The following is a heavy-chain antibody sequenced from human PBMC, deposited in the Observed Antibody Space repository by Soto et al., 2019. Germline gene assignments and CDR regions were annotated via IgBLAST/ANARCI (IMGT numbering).Heavy chain of an antibody. CDR1: CGSIISYY. CDR3: ATDGIAVAGTGAFDI. Sequence: SETVSLTCTFSCGSIISYYWSWIRQPPGKGLEWIGYIYYSGSTNYNPSLKSRVTISVDTSKNQFSLKLSSVTAADTAVYYCATDGIAVAGTGAFDIWGQGTMVTVSS. CDR2: IYYSGST. V-gene: IGHV4-59*01. J-gene: IGHJ3*02. D-gene: IGHD6-19*01.